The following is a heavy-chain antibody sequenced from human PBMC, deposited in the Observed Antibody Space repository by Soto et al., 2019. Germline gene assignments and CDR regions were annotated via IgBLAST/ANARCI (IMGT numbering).Heavy chain of an antibody. Sequence: QVQLQESGPGLVKPSQTLSLTCTVSGGSISSGDYYWSWIRQPPGKGLEWIGYIYYSGSTYYNPSLKSRVTISVDTSKNQFSLKLSSMTAADTAVYYCATGGVYWSGYSRSYYYYGMDVWGRGTTVTVSS. CDR2: IYYSGST. CDR1: GGSISSGDYY. J-gene: IGHJ6*02. D-gene: IGHD3-3*01. CDR3: ATGGVYWSGYSRSYYYYGMDV. V-gene: IGHV4-30-4*01.